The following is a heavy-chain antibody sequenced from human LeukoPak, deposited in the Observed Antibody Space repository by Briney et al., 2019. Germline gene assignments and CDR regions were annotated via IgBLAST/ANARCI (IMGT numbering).Heavy chain of an antibody. J-gene: IGHJ4*02. D-gene: IGHD2/OR15-2a*01. V-gene: IGHV4-34*01. CDR2: INHSGST. CDR3: ARKVTFTPAQY. CDR1: GGSFSGYY. Sequence: PSETLSLTCAVYGGSFSGYYWSWIRQPPGKGLEWIGEINHSGSTNYNPSLKSRVTISVDKSKNQFSLKLNSVTAADTAVYYCARKVTFTPAQYWGQGTLVTVSS.